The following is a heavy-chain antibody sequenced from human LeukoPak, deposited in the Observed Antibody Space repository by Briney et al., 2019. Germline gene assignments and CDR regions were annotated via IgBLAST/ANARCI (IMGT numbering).Heavy chain of an antibody. Sequence: ASVKVSCKASGYTFTSYGISWVRQAPGQGLEWMGWISAYNGNTNYAQKLQGRVTMTTDTSTSTAYMELRSLRSDDTAAYYCARVLLWFGESDNWFDPWGQGTLVTVSS. CDR2: ISAYNGNT. CDR3: ARVLLWFGESDNWFDP. J-gene: IGHJ5*02. CDR1: GYTFTSYG. D-gene: IGHD3-10*01. V-gene: IGHV1-18*01.